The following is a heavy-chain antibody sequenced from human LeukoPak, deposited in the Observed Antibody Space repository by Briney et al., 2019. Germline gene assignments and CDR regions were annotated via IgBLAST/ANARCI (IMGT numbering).Heavy chain of an antibody. CDR3: ARAENPDLRYYYGSPGGYFDY. CDR1: GFTFSSYW. V-gene: IGHV3-74*01. D-gene: IGHD3-10*01. J-gene: IGHJ4*02. Sequence: QAGGSLRLSCAASGFTFSSYWMHWVRQAPGKGLVWVSRINSDGSSTSYADSVKGRFTISRDNAKNTLYLQMNSLRAEDTAVYYCARAENPDLRYYYGSPGGYFDYWGQGTLLTVSS. CDR2: INSDGSST.